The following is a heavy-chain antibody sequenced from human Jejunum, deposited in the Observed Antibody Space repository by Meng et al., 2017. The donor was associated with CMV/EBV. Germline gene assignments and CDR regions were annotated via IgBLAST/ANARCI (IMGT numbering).Heavy chain of an antibody. CDR3: AREEGEPGILDY. J-gene: IGHJ4*02. Sequence: ASKYSFSAYNINCVRQAPGQGLEWIGLINPTADSTSYAQKFQGRVGMTRDTATTTIYMELSSLTSEDTAVYYCAREEGEPGILDYWGQGTLVTVSS. CDR2: INPTADST. CDR1: KYSFSAYN. D-gene: IGHD1-14*01. V-gene: IGHV1-46*01.